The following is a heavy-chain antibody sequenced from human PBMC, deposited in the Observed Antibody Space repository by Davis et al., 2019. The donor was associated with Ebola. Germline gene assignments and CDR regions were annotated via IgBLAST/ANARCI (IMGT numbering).Heavy chain of an antibody. CDR2: IYPGDSDT. CDR3: ARHAGDAGNFDL. Sequence: GESLKISCKGSGYSFTSYWIGWVRQMPGKGLEWMGIIYPGDSDTRYSPSFQGQVTIAADMSISTAYLQWNTLRASDSAIYYCARHAGDAGNFDLWGPGTLVTVSS. V-gene: IGHV5-51*01. CDR1: GYSFTSYW. D-gene: IGHD7-27*01. J-gene: IGHJ2*01.